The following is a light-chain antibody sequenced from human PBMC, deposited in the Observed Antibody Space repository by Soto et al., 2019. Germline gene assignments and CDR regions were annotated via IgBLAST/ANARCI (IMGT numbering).Light chain of an antibody. CDR3: SSDTSSSTLV. V-gene: IGLV2-14*01. J-gene: IGLJ2*01. CDR1: SSDVGGYNY. CDR2: EVS. Sequence: QSVLTQPASVSGSPGQSITISCTGTSSDVGGYNYVSWYQQHPGKAPKLMIYEVSNRPSGVSNRFSGSKSGNTASLTISGLQAEDEADYDCSSDTSSSTLVFGGGTKLTVL.